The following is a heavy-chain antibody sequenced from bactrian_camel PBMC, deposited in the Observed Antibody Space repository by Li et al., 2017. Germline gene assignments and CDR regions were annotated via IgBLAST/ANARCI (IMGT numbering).Heavy chain of an antibody. CDR3: VTGGTPYGGGSGY. D-gene: IGHD7*01. Sequence: HVQLVESGGGSVPAGWSLRLSCVASGDIPSRNCMGWFRQAEGKEREPIAAIYRGGSSTRYADSVKGRFTISRDDAKNTLYLRMNSLESEDTAVYYCVTGGTPYGGGSGYWGQGTQVTVS. J-gene: IGHJ6*01. CDR1: GDIPSRNC. CDR2: IYRGGSST. V-gene: IGHV3S54*01.